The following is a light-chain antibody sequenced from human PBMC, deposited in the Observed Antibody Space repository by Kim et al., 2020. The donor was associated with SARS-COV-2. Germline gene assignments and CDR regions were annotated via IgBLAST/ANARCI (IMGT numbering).Light chain of an antibody. CDR2: KAS. Sequence: DIQMTQSPSTLSASVGDRVTITCRASQSISSWLAWYQQKPGKAPKLLIYKASSLESGVPSRFSGSGSGTEFTLTISSLQRDDFATYYCQQYNSYPWAFGRGAKVDIK. CDR1: QSISSW. V-gene: IGKV1-5*03. CDR3: QQYNSYPWA. J-gene: IGKJ1*01.